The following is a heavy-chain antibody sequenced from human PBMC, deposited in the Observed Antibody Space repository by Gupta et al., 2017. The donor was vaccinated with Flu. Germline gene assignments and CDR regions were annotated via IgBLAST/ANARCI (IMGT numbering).Heavy chain of an antibody. J-gene: IGHJ6*02. Sequence: GISWNSGSIGYADSVKGRFTISRDNAKNSLYLQMNSLRAEDTALYYCAKDITFGGYGDYSGDTYYYYGMDVWGQGTTVTVSS. V-gene: IGHV3-9*01. CDR3: AKDITFGGYGDYSGDTYYYYGMDV. CDR2: ISWNSGSI. D-gene: IGHD4-17*01.